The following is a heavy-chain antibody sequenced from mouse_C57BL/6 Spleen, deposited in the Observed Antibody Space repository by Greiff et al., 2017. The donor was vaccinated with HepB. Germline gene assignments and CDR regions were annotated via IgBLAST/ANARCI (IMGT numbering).Heavy chain of an antibody. D-gene: IGHD1-1*01. CDR3: ARSGRLRSGDYYAMDY. CDR1: GYTFTDYN. J-gene: IGHJ4*01. V-gene: IGHV1-22*01. Sequence: EVKLMESGPELVKPGASVKMSCKASGYTFTDYNMHWVKQSHGKSLEWIGYINPNNGGTSYNQKFKGKATLTVNKSSSTAYMEIRSLTSEDSAVYYCARSGRLRSGDYYAMDYWGQGTSVTVSS. CDR2: INPNNGGT.